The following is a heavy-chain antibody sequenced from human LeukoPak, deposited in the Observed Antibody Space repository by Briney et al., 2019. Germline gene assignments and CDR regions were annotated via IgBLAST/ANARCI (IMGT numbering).Heavy chain of an antibody. V-gene: IGHV4-38-2*01. J-gene: IGHJ3*01. D-gene: IGHD2-2*01. CDR1: GYSISSGYY. CDR2: IYHSGST. CDR3: ARSIPSGYCSSTSCHPS. Sequence: SETLSLTCAVSGYSISSGYYWGWTRQPPGKGLEWIGSIYHSGSTYYNPSLKSRVTISVDTSKNQFSLKLSSVTAADTAVYYCARSIPSGYCSSTSCHPSWGQGTMVTVSS.